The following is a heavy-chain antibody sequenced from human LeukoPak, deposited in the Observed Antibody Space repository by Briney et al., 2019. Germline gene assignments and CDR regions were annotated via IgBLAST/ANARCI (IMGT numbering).Heavy chain of an antibody. Sequence: GGSLRLSCAASGFSFSSYGMHWVRQAPGKGLEWVAFIRYDGSNKYYADSVKGRFTISRDNSKNTLYLQMNSLRAEDTAVYYCARGEGIAGASDYWGQGTLVTVSS. V-gene: IGHV3-30*02. CDR3: ARGEGIAGASDY. CDR2: IRYDGSNK. CDR1: GFSFSSYG. J-gene: IGHJ4*02. D-gene: IGHD6-13*01.